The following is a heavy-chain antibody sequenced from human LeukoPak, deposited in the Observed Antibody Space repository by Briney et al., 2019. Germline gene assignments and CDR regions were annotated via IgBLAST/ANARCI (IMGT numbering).Heavy chain of an antibody. CDR1: GYTFTGYY. CDR3: ARGGFDYDFWSGYSSLYDY. D-gene: IGHD3-3*01. V-gene: IGHV1-2*02. J-gene: IGHJ4*02. CDR2: INPNSGGT. Sequence: ASVKVSCKASGYTFTGYYMRWVRQAPRQGLEWMGWINPNSGGTNYAQKFQGRVTMTRDTSISTAYMELSRLRSDDTAVYYCARGGFDYDFWSGYSSLYDYWGQGTLVTVSS.